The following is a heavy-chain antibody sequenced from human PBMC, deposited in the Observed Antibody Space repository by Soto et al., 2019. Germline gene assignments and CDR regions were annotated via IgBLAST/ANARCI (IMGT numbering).Heavy chain of an antibody. CDR3: ARHGITGSYYDAFDI. CDR1: GGSISRSPCN. J-gene: IGHJ3*02. Sequence: PDTLSLSYTVSGGSISRSPCNGGWILQPPGNGLEWIASIKYSGTTFYNPSLKSRVTLSVDTSKNQFALKLSSVTAAETAVYYCARHGITGSYYDAFDIWGQGTMVT. CDR2: IKYSGTT. V-gene: IGHV4-39*01. D-gene: IGHD1-26*01.